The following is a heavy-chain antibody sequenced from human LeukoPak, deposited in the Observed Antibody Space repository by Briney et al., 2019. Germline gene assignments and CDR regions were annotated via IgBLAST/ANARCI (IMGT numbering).Heavy chain of an antibody. D-gene: IGHD1-1*01. CDR3: ARGHDDFDY. J-gene: IGHJ4*02. CDR1: GGSLSSYY. CDR2: IYYSGST. V-gene: IGHV4-59*01. Sequence: SETLSLTCTVSGGSLSSYYWSWIRQPPGKGLEWIGYIYYSGSTNYNPSLKSRVTISVDTSKNQFSLKLSSVTAADPAVYYCARGHDDFDYWGQGTLVTVSS.